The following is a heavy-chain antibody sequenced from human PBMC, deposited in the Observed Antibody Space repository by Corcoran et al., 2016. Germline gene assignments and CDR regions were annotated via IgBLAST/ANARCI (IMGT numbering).Heavy chain of an antibody. CDR2: ISAYNGNP. D-gene: IGHD3-22*01. CDR1: GYTFTSYG. Sequence: VQLVQSGAEVKKPGASVKVSCKASGYTFTSYGISWVRQAPGQGLEWMGWISAYNGNPNCAQQLQDRVTMTTDTSTSTAYMERRSLRSDDSALYYCAREDYYDSSGYPPAHDAFDIWGQGTKVTVSS. V-gene: IGHV1-18*01. J-gene: IGHJ3*02. CDR3: AREDYYDSSGYPPAHDAFDI.